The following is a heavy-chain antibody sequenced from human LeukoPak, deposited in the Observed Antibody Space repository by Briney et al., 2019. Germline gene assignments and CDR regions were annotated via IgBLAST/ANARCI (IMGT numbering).Heavy chain of an antibody. Sequence: ASVKVSCKASGYTFTGYYMHWVRQAPGQGREWMGWINPNSGGTNYAQKFQGRVTMTRDTSISTAYMELSRLRSDDTAVYYCARARSKQWLVAFDYWGQGTLVTVSS. CDR1: GYTFTGYY. V-gene: IGHV1-2*02. CDR2: INPNSGGT. CDR3: ARARSKQWLVAFDY. D-gene: IGHD6-19*01. J-gene: IGHJ4*02.